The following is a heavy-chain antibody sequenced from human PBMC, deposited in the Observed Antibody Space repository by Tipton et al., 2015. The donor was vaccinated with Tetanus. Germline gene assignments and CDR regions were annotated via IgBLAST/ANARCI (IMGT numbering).Heavy chain of an antibody. CDR3: ARDRGVRGGYYYYHGMDV. V-gene: IGHV4-31*02. J-gene: IGHJ6*02. CDR2: ISNSGST. Sequence: NWVRQSPLRGLEWIGYISNSGSTYYNPSLKSRVTISVDTSQKQISLKVNSVTAADTAVYYCARDRGVRGGYYYYHGMDVWGQGTTVTVSS. D-gene: IGHD3-10*01.